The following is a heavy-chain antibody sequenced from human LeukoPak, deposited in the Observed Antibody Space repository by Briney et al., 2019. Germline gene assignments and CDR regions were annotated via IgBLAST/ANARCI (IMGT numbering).Heavy chain of an antibody. V-gene: IGHV3-21*01. D-gene: IGHD6-19*01. J-gene: IGHJ3*02. CDR3: AREARAVTGGAFDI. Sequence: GGSLRLSCAASGFTFSSYSMNWVRQAPGKGLEWVSSISSSSSYIYYADSVKGRFAISRDNAKNSLYLQMNSLRAEDTAVYYCAREARAVTGGAFDIWGQGTMVTVSS. CDR2: ISSSSSYI. CDR1: GFTFSSYS.